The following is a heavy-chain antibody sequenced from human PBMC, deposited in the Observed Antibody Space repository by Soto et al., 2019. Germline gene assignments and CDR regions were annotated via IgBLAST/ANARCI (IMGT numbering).Heavy chain of an antibody. J-gene: IGHJ6*02. CDR1: GDTFINYS. CDR3: ARVGIRLIPADLGGGYHFQGLDV. Sequence: QVQLVQSAAEVKETGSSVKISCKASGDTFINYSFSWMRQAPGQGLEWIGGIVPMSGGPNSADKFHDRLTFTADRSTGTVTMQLSKLTSDDTAVYYCARVGIRLIPADLGGGYHFQGLDVWGQGTKVTVS. D-gene: IGHD2-2*01. CDR2: IVPMSGGP. V-gene: IGHV1-69*01.